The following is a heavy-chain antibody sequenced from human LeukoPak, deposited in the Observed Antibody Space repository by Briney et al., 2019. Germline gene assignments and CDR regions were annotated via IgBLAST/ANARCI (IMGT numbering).Heavy chain of an antibody. V-gene: IGHV3-48*02. J-gene: IGHJ4*02. CDR2: ISHTSSTI. D-gene: IGHD1-26*01. CDR1: GFTFYSHS. CDR3: ATHSSCERSAGYFDY. Sequence: GGSLRLSCAASGFTFYSHSMNWVRQAPGKGLEWVSYISHTSSTIYYADSVKGRFTISRDNAKNSLYLQMNSLRDEDTAVYYCATHSSCERSAGYFDYCGQGTLVTVSS.